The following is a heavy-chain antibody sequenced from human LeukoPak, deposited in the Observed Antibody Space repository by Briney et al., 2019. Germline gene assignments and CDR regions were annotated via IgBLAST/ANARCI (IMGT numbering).Heavy chain of an antibody. J-gene: IGHJ6*02. Sequence: GGSLRHSHSASGFNFSRYGLNWVRPAPPKGLAWVAAISHDEGYQSYPHSLKDRFTLSRDNSRNTLYLEMNSLRSQDKAVYYFEKGLHIVRTTYDGIDVWGQGTTVTVS. CDR2: ISHDEGYQ. CDR1: GFNFSRYG. V-gene: IGHV3-30*18. D-gene: IGHD1-26*01. CDR3: EKGLHIVRTTYDGIDV.